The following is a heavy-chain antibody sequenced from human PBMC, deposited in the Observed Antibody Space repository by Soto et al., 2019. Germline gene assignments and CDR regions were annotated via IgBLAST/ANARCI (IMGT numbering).Heavy chain of an antibody. Sequence: EVHLVESGEGLVKPGGSLRLSCAVSGFTFSSCTLNWVRQAPGKGLEWVSSISPSSGNIYYEDSVKGRFTISRDNAKNSLFLQMNSLRGEDTAVYYCSGCSGGACHKNYGMDVWGQGTTVTVSS. V-gene: IGHV3-21*06. D-gene: IGHD2-15*01. CDR2: ISPSSGNI. J-gene: IGHJ6*02. CDR1: GFTFSSCT. CDR3: SGCSGGACHKNYGMDV.